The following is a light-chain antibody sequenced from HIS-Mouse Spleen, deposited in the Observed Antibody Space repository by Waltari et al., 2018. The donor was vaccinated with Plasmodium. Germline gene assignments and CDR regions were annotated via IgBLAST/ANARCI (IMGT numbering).Light chain of an antibody. V-gene: IGKV1-8*01. J-gene: IGKJ3*01. CDR2: AAS. CDR3: QQYYSYPFT. CDR1: PGISSY. Sequence: IRMTQSPSSFSASTGDRVPITCRASPGISSYLAWYQQTPGKAPKLLIYAASTLQSGVPSRFSGSGSGTDFTLTISCLQSEDFATYYCQQYYSYPFTFGPGTKVDIK.